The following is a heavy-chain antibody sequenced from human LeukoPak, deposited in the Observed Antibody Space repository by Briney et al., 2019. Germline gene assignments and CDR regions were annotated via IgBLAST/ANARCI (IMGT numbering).Heavy chain of an antibody. J-gene: IGHJ5*02. D-gene: IGHD2-2*02. CDR2: INASGGGT. V-gene: IGHV3-23*01. CDR3: AKGVEARYCSGTSCSTWFDP. CDR1: EFTFPRYA. Sequence: GGSLRLSCAASEFTFPRYAMSWVRQAPGKGLEGGSSINASGGGTYFADSVKGRFTISRDNSKSTLFLQMSSLRVEDTAVYYCAKGVEARYCSGTSCSTWFDPWGQGTLVTVSS.